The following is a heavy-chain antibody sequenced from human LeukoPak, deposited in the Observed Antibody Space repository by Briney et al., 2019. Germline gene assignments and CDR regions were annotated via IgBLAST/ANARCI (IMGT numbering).Heavy chain of an antibody. CDR1: GFSVSEYY. CDR3: TRTPPSYYDFWSGPSMDV. CDR2: IRSKAYGGTT. D-gene: IGHD3-3*01. V-gene: IGHV3-49*04. Sequence: PGGSLRLSCAASGFSVSEYYVTWVRQAPGKGLEWVGFIRSKAYGGTTEYAASVKGRFTISRDDSKSIAYLQMNSLKTEDTAVYYCTRTPPSYYDFWSGPSMDVWGQGTTVTVSS. J-gene: IGHJ6*02.